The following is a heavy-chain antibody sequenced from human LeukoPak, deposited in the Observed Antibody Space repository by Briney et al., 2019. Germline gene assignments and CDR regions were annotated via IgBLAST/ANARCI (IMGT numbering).Heavy chain of an antibody. V-gene: IGHV4-59*08. CDR2: IIYSGNT. J-gene: IGHJ6*02. CDR1: GGSVSTYY. Sequence: LETLSLTCTVSGGSVSTYYWSWIRQPPGKGLEWIGYIIYSGNTNYNPSLKSRVTISLDTSKNQFSLKLSSVTAADTAVYYCARHRRGASPLFYYGVDVWGHGTTVAVSS. D-gene: IGHD1-26*01. CDR3: ARHRRGASPLFYYGVDV.